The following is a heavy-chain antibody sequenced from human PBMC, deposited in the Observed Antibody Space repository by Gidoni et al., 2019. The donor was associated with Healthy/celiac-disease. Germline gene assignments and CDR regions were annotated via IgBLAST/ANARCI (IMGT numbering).Heavy chain of an antibody. D-gene: IGHD4-4*01. CDR1: GFSFSAYY. CDR3: AGRATVLRYYYGMDV. V-gene: IGHV3-11*01. CDR2: ISSSGSTI. J-gene: IGHJ6*02. Sequence: QVQLVESGGGLVKTGGSLRLSCSASGFSFSAYYMSWIRQAPGKGLEWVSYISSSGSTIYYADSVKGRCTISRDNAKNSLYLQMNSLRAEDTAVYYCAGRATVLRYYYGMDVWGQGTTVTVSS.